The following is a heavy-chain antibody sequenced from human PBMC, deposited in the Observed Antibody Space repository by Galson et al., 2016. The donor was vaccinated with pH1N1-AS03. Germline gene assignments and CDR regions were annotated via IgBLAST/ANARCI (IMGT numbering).Heavy chain of an antibody. CDR3: AKTTFGGVIVSGKMSLDY. CDR1: GFTFRIHE. D-gene: IGHD3-16*02. J-gene: IGHJ4*02. V-gene: IGHV3-30*18. Sequence: SLRLSCAAFGFTFRIHEMNWVRQAPGKGLEWVAVISNSGNDKYYADSGKGRFTISRDNSKSTVYLQLNSLRAEDTAVYYCAKTTFGGVIVSGKMSLDYWGQGTLVTVSS. CDR2: ISNSGNDK.